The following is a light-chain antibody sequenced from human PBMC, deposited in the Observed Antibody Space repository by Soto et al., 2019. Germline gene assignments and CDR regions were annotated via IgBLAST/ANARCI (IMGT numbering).Light chain of an antibody. CDR2: RNS. V-gene: IGLV1-47*01. CDR3: AAWDDNLSGFYV. CDR1: ASTIGRNY. Sequence: QSVLTQSPSASGTPGQRGTISCSGSASTIGRNYVYWYQQLPGTAPKLLIYRNSQRPSGVPDRFSGSKSGTSASLAISGLRSEDEADYYCAAWDDNLSGFYVFGDGTKLTVL. J-gene: IGLJ1*01.